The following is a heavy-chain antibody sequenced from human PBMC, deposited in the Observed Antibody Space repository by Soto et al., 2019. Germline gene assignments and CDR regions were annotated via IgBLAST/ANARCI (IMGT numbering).Heavy chain of an antibody. CDR3: ASDFKDWPAVFDI. CDR2: IYYSGST. V-gene: IGHV4-59*01. J-gene: IGHJ3*02. D-gene: IGHD2-15*01. CDR1: GGSISSYY. Sequence: PSETLSLTCTVSGGSISSYYWSWFRQPPGKGLEWIGYIYYSGSTNYNPSLKSRVTISVDTSKNQFSLKLSSVTAADTAVYYCASDFKDWPAVFDIWGQGTMVTGSS.